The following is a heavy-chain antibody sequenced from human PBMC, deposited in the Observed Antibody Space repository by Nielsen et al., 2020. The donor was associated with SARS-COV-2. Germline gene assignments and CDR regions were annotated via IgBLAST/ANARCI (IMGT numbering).Heavy chain of an antibody. CDR1: GFTFSGSA. J-gene: IGHJ6*03. CDR2: IRSKANSYAT. Sequence: GGSLRLSCAASGFTFSGSAMHWVRQASGKGLEWVGRIRSKANSYATAYAASVKGRFTISRDDSKNTAYLQMNSLKTEDTAVYYCTRRDQQLASSQIMDVWGKGTTVTVSS. D-gene: IGHD6-13*01. V-gene: IGHV3-73*01. CDR3: TRRDQQLASSQIMDV.